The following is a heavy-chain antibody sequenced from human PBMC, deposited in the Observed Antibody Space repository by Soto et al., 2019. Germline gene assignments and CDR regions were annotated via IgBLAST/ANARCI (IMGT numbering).Heavy chain of an antibody. CDR2: ISAYNGNT. J-gene: IGHJ4*02. Sequence: QVQLVQSGAEVKKPGASVKVSCKASGYTFTSYGIRWVRQAPGQGLEWIGWISAYNGNTNYAQKLQGRVTMTIDTPPRTAYMEPRRLRSDDTAVYYCARRFDYWGQGTLVTVSS. CDR1: GYTFTSYG. V-gene: IGHV1-18*01. CDR3: ARRFDY.